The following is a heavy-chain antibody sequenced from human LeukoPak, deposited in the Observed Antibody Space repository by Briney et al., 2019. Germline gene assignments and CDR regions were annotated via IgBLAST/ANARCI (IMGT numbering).Heavy chain of an antibody. CDR2: IYHSGST. D-gene: IGHD1-1*01. Sequence: PSETLYLTCTVSGYSISSGYYWGWIRQPPGKGLEWIGSIYHSGSTYYNPSLKSRVTISVDTSKNQFSLKLSSVTAADTAVYYCARRGKLEPLNWFDPWGQGTLVTVSS. J-gene: IGHJ5*02. V-gene: IGHV4-38-2*02. CDR1: GYSISSGYY. CDR3: ARRGKLEPLNWFDP.